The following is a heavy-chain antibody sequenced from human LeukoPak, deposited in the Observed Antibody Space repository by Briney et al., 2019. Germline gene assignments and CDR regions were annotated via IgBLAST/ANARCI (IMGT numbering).Heavy chain of an antibody. Sequence: SETLSLTCTVSGGSISSYYWSWIRQPPGKGLEWIGYIYYGGSTNYNPSLKSRVTISVDTSKNQFSLKLSSVTAADTAVYYCARGLWELTYFDYWGQGTLVTVSS. V-gene: IGHV4-59*01. CDR3: ARGLWELTYFDY. CDR1: GGSISSYY. CDR2: IYYGGST. D-gene: IGHD1-26*01. J-gene: IGHJ4*02.